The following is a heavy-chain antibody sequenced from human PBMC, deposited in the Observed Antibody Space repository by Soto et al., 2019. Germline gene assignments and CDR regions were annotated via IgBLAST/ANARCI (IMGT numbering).Heavy chain of an antibody. J-gene: IGHJ4*02. V-gene: IGHV4-34*01. CDR1: GGSLSGYY. CDR2: VKDGGHT. Sequence: QVQLQQWGARLLKPSETLSLNCAVTGGSLSGYYWSWIRQPPGKGLEWIGEVKDGGHTNYSPSLRGRVTISSDTSNNQFSLRLNSVTAADTGVYYCARGQEGVVATHWDQGSLVTVSS. CDR3: ARGQEGVVATH. D-gene: IGHD5-12*01.